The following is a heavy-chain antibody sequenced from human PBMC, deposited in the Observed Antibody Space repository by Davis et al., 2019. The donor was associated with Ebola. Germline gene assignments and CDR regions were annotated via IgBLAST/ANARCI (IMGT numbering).Heavy chain of an antibody. J-gene: IGHJ4*02. CDR1: GGSVSSGSYY. V-gene: IGHV4-61*01. CDR2: IYYSGST. CDR3: AREGPRYGDYLVY. D-gene: IGHD4-17*01. Sequence: PSETLSLTCTVSGGSVSSGSYYWSWIRQPPGKGLEWIGYIYYSGSTNYNPSLKSRVTISVDTSKNQFSLKLSSVTAADTAVYYCAREGPRYGDYLVYWGQGTLVTVSS.